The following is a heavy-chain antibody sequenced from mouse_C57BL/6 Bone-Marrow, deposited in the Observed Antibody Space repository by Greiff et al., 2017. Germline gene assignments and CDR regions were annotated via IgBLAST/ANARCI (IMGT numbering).Heavy chain of an antibody. V-gene: IGHV1-55*01. CDR1: GYTFTSYW. J-gene: IGHJ2*01. D-gene: IGHD1-3*01. CDR3: AKEDTRVAPYFDD. Sequence: VQLQQPGAELVKPGASVKMSCKASGYTFTSYWITWVKQRPGQGLEWIGDIYPGSGSTNYNEKFKSKATLTVDPSSSTASMQLHSLTSEYSAVYYCAKEDTRVAPYFDDWGQGTTLTVSS. CDR2: IYPGSGST.